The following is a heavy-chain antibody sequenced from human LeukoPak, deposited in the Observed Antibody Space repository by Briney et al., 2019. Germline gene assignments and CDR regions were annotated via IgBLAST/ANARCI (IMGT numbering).Heavy chain of an antibody. Sequence: GASVKVSCKASGGTFSSCAISWVRQAPGQGLEWMGRIIPILGIANYAQKFQGRVTITADKSTSTAYMELRSLTSDDTAVYYCARDGKYVLRYFDWSPPDYFDYWGQGTLVTVSS. V-gene: IGHV1-69*04. J-gene: IGHJ4*02. CDR2: IIPILGIA. CDR1: GGTFSSCA. D-gene: IGHD3-9*01. CDR3: ARDGKYVLRYFDWSPPDYFDY.